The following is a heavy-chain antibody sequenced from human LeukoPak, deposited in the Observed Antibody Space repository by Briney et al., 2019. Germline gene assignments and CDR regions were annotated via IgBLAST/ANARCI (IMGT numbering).Heavy chain of an antibody. Sequence: KPGGSLRLSCAASGFTFSDAWMRWVRQAPGKGLDWVGRVKSKGDGGTIDYAAPVKGRFTISRDDSKNTLYLEMNSLKIEDTAVYYCATAFSRGNWGQGTLVTVSS. CDR1: GFTFSDAW. V-gene: IGHV3-15*01. CDR2: VKSKGDGGTI. D-gene: IGHD3-16*01. J-gene: IGHJ4*02. CDR3: ATAFSRGN.